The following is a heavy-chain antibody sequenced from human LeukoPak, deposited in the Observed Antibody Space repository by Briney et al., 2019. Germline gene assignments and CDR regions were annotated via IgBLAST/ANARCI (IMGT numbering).Heavy chain of an antibody. V-gene: IGHV4-34*01. D-gene: IGHD4-17*01. CDR2: INHSGYT. Sequence: SETLSLTCAVSGVSFDDYYWSWVRQTPGKGLEWIGEINHSGYTNDSPPLKSRVTLSIDTSRKQFSLNLRSVTVADAGIYYCTRMTTGHDYWGQGTLVTVSS. J-gene: IGHJ4*02. CDR1: GVSFDDYY. CDR3: TRMTTGHDY.